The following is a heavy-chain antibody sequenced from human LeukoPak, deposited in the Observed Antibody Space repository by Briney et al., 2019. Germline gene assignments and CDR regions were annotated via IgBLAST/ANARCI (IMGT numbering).Heavy chain of an antibody. CDR3: AKDLPDYYGSGSPPDY. Sequence: GGSLRLSCAASGFTFSSYGMHWVRQAPGKGLEWVAFIRYDGSNKYYADSVKGRFAISRDNSKNTLYLQMNSLRAEDTAVYYCAKDLPDYYGSGSPPDYWGQGTLVTVSS. D-gene: IGHD3-10*01. CDR2: IRYDGSNK. CDR1: GFTFSSYG. V-gene: IGHV3-30*02. J-gene: IGHJ4*02.